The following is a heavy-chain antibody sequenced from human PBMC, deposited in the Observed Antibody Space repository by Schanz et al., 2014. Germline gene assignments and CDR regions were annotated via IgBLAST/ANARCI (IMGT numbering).Heavy chain of an antibody. D-gene: IGHD6-13*01. CDR3: AGDGVGAAAGGNY. V-gene: IGHV1-8*02. CDR1: GGTFNSYT. Sequence: QVQLVQSGAEVKKPGSSMKVSCKASGGTFNSYTINWVRQAPGQGLEWMGWMNPDSGDTGYPRKFQDRVSRTRNTAIRTAYTGLSSLTAEDGAVYYCAGDGVGAAAGGNYWGQGTLGTVSS. CDR2: MNPDSGDT. J-gene: IGHJ4*02.